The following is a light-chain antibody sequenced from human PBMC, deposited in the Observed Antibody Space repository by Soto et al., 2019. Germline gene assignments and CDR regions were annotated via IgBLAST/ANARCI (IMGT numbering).Light chain of an antibody. CDR1: QRVSSY. CDR2: DAS. J-gene: IGKJ2*01. CDR3: QQRGNWPPT. V-gene: IGKV3-11*01. Sequence: DIVLTQSPATLSFSPGERATLSCRASQRVSSYLAWYQQKPSQAPRLLIYDASSRATGIPARFSGSGSATDFTLTISSLEPEDFAVYYCQQRGNWPPTFGQGTKLEIK.